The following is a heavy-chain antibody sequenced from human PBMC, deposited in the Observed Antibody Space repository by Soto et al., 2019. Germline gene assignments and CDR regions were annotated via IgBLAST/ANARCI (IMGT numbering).Heavy chain of an antibody. CDR2: ISYDGSNK. J-gene: IGHJ3*01. Sequence: QVQLVESRGGVVQPGRSLRLSCAASGFTFSSYGMHWVRQAPGKGLEWVAVISYDGSNKYYADSVKGRFTISRDNSKNTLYLQMNSLRAEDTAVYYCAKDRPLFSWGQGTMVTVSS. CDR1: GFTFSSYG. V-gene: IGHV3-30*18. D-gene: IGHD2-21*01. CDR3: AKDRPLFS.